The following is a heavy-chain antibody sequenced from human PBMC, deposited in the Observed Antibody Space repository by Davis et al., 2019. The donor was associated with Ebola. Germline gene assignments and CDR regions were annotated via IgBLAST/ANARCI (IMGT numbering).Heavy chain of an antibody. Sequence: AASVKVSCKASGGTFSSYAISWVRQAPGQGLEWMGWINPNSGGTNYAQKFQGWVTMTRDTSISTAYMELSRLRSDDTAVYYCARESIAARRYYYGMDVWGQGTTVTVSS. CDR2: INPNSGGT. D-gene: IGHD6-6*01. J-gene: IGHJ6*02. CDR1: GGTFSSYA. CDR3: ARESIAARRYYYGMDV. V-gene: IGHV1-2*04.